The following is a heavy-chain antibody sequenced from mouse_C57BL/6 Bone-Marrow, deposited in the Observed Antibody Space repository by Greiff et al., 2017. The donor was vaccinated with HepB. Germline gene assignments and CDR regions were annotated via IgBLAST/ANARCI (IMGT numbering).Heavy chain of an antibody. Sequence: EVQLQQSGPELVKPGASVKISCKASGYTFTDYYMNWVKQSHGKSLEWIGDINPNNGGTSYNQKFKGKATLTVDKSSSTAYMELRSLTSEDSAVYYCARGVGNSHFDYWGQGTTLTVSS. D-gene: IGHD2-1*01. V-gene: IGHV1-26*01. J-gene: IGHJ2*01. CDR3: ARGVGNSHFDY. CDR1: GYTFTDYY. CDR2: INPNNGGT.